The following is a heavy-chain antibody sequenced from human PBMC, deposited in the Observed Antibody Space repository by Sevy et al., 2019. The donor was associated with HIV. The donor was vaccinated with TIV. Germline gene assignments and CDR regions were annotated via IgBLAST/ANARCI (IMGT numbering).Heavy chain of an antibody. D-gene: IGHD3-22*01. CDR3: ARVYYYDSSKPPDY. V-gene: IGHV3-7*01. Sequence: GGSLRLSCAASGFTFSSYWMSWVRQAPGKGLEWVANIKQDGSEKYYVDSVKGRFTISRDNAKNSLYLQMSSLRAEDTAVYYCARVYYYDSSKPPDYWGQGTLVTVSS. CDR2: IKQDGSEK. CDR1: GFTFSSYW. J-gene: IGHJ4*02.